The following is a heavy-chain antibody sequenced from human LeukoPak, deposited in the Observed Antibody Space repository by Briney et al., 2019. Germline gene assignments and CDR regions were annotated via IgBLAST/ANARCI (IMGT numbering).Heavy chain of an antibody. CDR2: ISSSSSYI. CDR1: GFTFSSYS. J-gene: IGHJ4*02. Sequence: PGGSLRLSCAASGFTFSSYSMNWVRQAPGEGLEWVSSISSSSSYIYYADSVKGRFTISRDNAKNSLYLQMNSLRAEDTAVYYCARDISSSWYVFDYWGQGTLVTVSS. D-gene: IGHD6-13*01. V-gene: IGHV3-21*01. CDR3: ARDISSSWYVFDY.